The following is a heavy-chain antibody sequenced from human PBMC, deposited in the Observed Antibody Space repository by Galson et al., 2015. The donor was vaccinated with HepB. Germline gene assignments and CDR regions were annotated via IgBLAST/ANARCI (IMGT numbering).Heavy chain of an antibody. D-gene: IGHD5-12*01. V-gene: IGHV3-23*01. CDR2: ISGSGGST. Sequence: SLRLSCAASGFTFSTYAMSWVRQAPGKGLEWVSTISGSGGSTYYAASVKDRFTISRDNSRTTLYMEMDTLRAEDTAVYYFARHVDSLRVYDFYGVDVWGQGTTVTVSS. CDR3: ARHVDSLRVYDFYGVDV. J-gene: IGHJ6*02. CDR1: GFTFSTYA.